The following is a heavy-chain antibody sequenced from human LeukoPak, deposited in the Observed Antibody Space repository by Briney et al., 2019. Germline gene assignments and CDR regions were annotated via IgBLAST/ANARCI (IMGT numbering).Heavy chain of an antibody. V-gene: IGHV1-18*01. J-gene: IGHJ3*02. CDR3: TSPADGDAFDI. CDR2: ISIYNGKT. CDR1: GYTFSSFG. Sequence: ASVKVSCKASGYTFSSFGITWVRQAPGQGLEWMGWISIYNGKTDYAERLQGRVAMTTDSTTSTAYMDLRSLRSDDTAVYYCTSPADGDAFDIWGQGTMVTVSS.